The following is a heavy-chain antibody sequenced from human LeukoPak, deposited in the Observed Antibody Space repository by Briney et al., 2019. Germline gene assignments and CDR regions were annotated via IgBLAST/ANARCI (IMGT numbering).Heavy chain of an antibody. CDR2: IDPSDSYT. CDR1: GYSFTSYW. CDR3: ARLIYGSGSYSPHFDY. Sequence: GESLKISRKGSGYSFTSYWISWVRQMPGKGLEWMGRIDPSDSYTNYSPSFQGHVTISADKSISTAYLQWSSLKASDTAMYYCARLIYGSGSYSPHFDYWGQGTLVTVSS. V-gene: IGHV5-10-1*01. D-gene: IGHD3-10*01. J-gene: IGHJ4*02.